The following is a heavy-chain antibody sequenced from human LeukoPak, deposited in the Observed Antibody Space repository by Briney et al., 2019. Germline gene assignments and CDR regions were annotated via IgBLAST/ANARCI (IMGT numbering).Heavy chain of an antibody. D-gene: IGHD4-17*01. CDR1: GFTVSSNY. Sequence: GGSLRLSCAASGFTVSSNYMNWVRQAPGKGLEWVSSISYSGPHMFYADSVRGRFTISRDNAENSLFLQMNSLRAEDTAVYFCASNDYRDEGIDSWGQGTLVTVSS. J-gene: IGHJ4*02. CDR2: ISYSGPHM. CDR3: ASNDYRDEGIDS. V-gene: IGHV3-21*01.